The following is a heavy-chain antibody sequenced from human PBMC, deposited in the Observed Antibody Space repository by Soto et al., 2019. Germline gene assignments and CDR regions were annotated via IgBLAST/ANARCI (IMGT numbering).Heavy chain of an antibody. D-gene: IGHD5-12*01. V-gene: IGHV3-48*03. CDR2: ISISGGTI. Sequence: GSLRLSCAASGFTVSSYEMDWVRQAPGKGLEWVAYISISGGTIYYGDSVEGRFTISRDNADNSLYLQMNSLRAEDTAVYYCTKEKPVINSGYDAFDISGRGTVVTVSS. CDR1: GFTVSSYE. J-gene: IGHJ3*02. CDR3: TKEKPVINSGYDAFDI.